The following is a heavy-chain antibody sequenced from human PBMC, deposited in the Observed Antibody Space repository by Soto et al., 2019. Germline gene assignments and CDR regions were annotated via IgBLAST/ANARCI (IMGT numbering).Heavy chain of an antibody. CDR3: ASNYCSGGSCYWYFDY. J-gene: IGHJ4*02. CDR1: GGSISSGDYY. V-gene: IGHV4-30-4*01. CDR2: IYYSGST. D-gene: IGHD2-15*01. Sequence: SETLSLTCTVSGGSISSGDYYWSWIRQPPGKGLEWIGYIYYSGSTYYNPSLKSRVTISVDTSKNQFSLKLSSVTAADTAVYYCASNYCSGGSCYWYFDYWGQGTLVTVS.